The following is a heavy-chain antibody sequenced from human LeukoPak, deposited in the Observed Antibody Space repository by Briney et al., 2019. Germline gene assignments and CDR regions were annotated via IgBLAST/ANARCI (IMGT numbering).Heavy chain of an antibody. CDR2: IIPILGIA. CDR3: ARAGVDVYFDY. D-gene: IGHD3-10*01. V-gene: IGHV1-69*04. Sequence: ASVKVSCKASGGTFSSYAISWVRQAPGQGLEWMGRIIPILGIANYAQKFQGRVTITADKSTSTAYMELSSLRSEDTAVYYCARAGVDVYFDYWGQGTLVTVSS. CDR1: GGTFSSYA. J-gene: IGHJ4*02.